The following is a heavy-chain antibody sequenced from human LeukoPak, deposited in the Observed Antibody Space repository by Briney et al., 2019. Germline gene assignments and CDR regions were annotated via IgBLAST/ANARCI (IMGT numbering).Heavy chain of an antibody. V-gene: IGHV3-23*01. D-gene: IGHD1-26*01. CDR1: GFTFTSYA. CDR2: ISGSGGST. J-gene: IGHJ3*02. CDR3: ASSPTEWELLQDAFDM. Sequence: PGGSLRLSCAASGFTFTSYAMSWVRQAPGKGLGWVSAISGSGGSTYYADSVKGRFTISRDNAKNSLYLQMNSLRAEDTAVYYCASSPTEWELLQDAFDMWAQGTMVTVSS.